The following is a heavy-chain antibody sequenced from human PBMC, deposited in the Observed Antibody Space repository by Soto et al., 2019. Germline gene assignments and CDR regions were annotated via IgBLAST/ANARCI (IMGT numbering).Heavy chain of an antibody. CDR1: GGSISSGGYS. V-gene: IGHV4-30-2*01. CDR3: ARGIKDYYDSSGYQVPSSWFDP. Sequence: PSETLSLTCAVSGGSISSGGYSWSWIRQPPGKGLEWIGYIYHSGSTYYNQSLKSRVTISVDRSKNQFSLKLSSVTAADTTVYYCARGIKDYYDSSGYQVPSSWFDPWGQGTLVTVSS. J-gene: IGHJ5*02. CDR2: IYHSGST. D-gene: IGHD3-22*01.